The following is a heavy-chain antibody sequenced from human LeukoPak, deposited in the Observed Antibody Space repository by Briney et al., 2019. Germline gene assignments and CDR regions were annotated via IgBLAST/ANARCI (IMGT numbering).Heavy chain of an antibody. J-gene: IGHJ4*02. D-gene: IGHD2-2*01. CDR2: ISACNGNT. V-gene: IGHV1-18*01. Sequence: ASVKVSCKASGYTFTSYGISWVRQAPGQGLEWMGWISACNGNTNYAQKLQGRVTMTTDTSTSTAYMELRSLRSDDTAVYYCARDAGIVVVPAAPILWGQGTLVTVSS. CDR1: GYTFTSYG. CDR3: ARDAGIVVVPAAPIL.